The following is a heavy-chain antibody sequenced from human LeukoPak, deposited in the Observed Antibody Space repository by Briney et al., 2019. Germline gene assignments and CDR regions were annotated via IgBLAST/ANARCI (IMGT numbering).Heavy chain of an antibody. D-gene: IGHD6-13*01. V-gene: IGHV3-21*01. CDR3: AKARTDSSWYGYFDY. CDR1: GFTFSSYS. Sequence: PGGSLRLSCAASGFTFSSYSMNWVRQAPGKGLEWVSSISSSSSYIYYADSVKGRFTISRDNAKNSLYLQMNSLRAEDTAVYYCAKARTDSSWYGYFDYWGQGTLVTVSS. CDR2: ISSSSSYI. J-gene: IGHJ4*02.